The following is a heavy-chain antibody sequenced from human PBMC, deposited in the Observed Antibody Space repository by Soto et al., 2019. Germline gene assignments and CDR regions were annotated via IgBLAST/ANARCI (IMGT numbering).Heavy chain of an antibody. CDR2: ISYDGSNK. CDR3: ASAPEIHCSGGSCYSFDY. D-gene: IGHD2-15*01. Sequence: GGSLRLSCAASGFAFSSYGMHWVRQAPGKGLEWVAVISYDGSNKYYADSVKGRSTISRDNAKNSLYLQMNSLRAEDTAVYYCASAPEIHCSGGSCYSFDYWGQGTLVTVSS. CDR1: GFAFSSYG. J-gene: IGHJ4*02. V-gene: IGHV3-30*03.